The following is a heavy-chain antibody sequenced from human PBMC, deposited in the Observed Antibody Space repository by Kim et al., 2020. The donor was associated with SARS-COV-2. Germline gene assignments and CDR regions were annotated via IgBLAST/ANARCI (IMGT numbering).Heavy chain of an antibody. CDR1: GFTFSSYA. CDR3: AKVGCSGGSCSPCGLFYYYGMDV. Sequence: GGSLRLSCAASGFTFSSYAMHWVRQAPGKGLEWVAVIWYDGSNKYYADSVKGRFTISRDNSKNTLCLQMNSLRAEDTAVYYCAKVGCSGGSCSPCGLFYYYGMDVWGQGTTVTVSS. J-gene: IGHJ6*02. CDR2: IWYDGSNK. V-gene: IGHV3-33*06. D-gene: IGHD2-15*01.